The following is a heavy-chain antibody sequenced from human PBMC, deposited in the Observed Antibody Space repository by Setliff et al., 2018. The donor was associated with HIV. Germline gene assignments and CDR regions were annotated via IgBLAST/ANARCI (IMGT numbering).Heavy chain of an antibody. CDR2: IYSTGNT. CDR3: ARHRSYGDYDPNWFDP. D-gene: IGHD4-17*01. Sequence: PSETLSLTCIVSGGSISSHGYYWTWIRQPAGKGLEWIGHIYSTGNTDYNPALKRRVTISIDTSRSQFSLKLRSVTAADTGIYYCARHRSYGDYDPNWFDPWGQGTLVTVSS. V-gene: IGHV4-61*09. CDR1: GGSISSHGYY. J-gene: IGHJ5*02.